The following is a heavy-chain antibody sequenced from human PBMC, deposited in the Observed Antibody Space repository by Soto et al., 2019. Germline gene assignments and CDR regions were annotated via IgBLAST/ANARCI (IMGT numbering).Heavy chain of an antibody. Sequence: PGGSLRLSCAASGCTFRKYAMSWVRQAPGKGLEWVSAISGSGDSTCYAGAVKGRFSISRDNSKNTLYLQMNSLRAEDTAVYYCARDRTAMGYYYYGKDFWGQGTTVTVSS. J-gene: IGHJ6*02. D-gene: IGHD5-18*01. V-gene: IGHV3-23*01. CDR2: ISGSGDST. CDR1: GCTFRKYA. CDR3: ARDRTAMGYYYYGKDF.